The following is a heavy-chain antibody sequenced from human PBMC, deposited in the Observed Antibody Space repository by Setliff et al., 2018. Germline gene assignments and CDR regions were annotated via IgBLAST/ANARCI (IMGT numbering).Heavy chain of an antibody. V-gene: IGHV3-23*01. CDR2: AGDGDGGT. CDR1: GFAFSSHA. J-gene: IGHJ5*02. Sequence: GGSLRLSCATSGFAFSSHAMTWVRRAPGKGLEWVSAAGDGDGGTWYADSVRGRFTISRDNAQKTLYLHMNNLRADDTAVFYCVPGRGSWGQGALVTVSS. CDR3: VPGRGS. D-gene: IGHD6-25*01.